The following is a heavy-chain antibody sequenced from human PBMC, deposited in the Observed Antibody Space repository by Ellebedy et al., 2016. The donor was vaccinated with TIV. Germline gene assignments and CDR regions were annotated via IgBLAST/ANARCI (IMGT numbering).Heavy chain of an antibody. V-gene: IGHV1-69*06. Sequence: SVKVSCXASGGTFSSYAISWVRQAPGQGLEWMGGIILIFGTANYAQKFQGRVTITADKSTSTAYMELSSLRSEDTAVYYCARASCGSATCYRSGEYYYYYYMDVWGKGTTVTVSS. CDR1: GGTFSSYA. D-gene: IGHD2-2*02. CDR2: IILIFGTA. J-gene: IGHJ6*03. CDR3: ARASCGSATCYRSGEYYYYYYMDV.